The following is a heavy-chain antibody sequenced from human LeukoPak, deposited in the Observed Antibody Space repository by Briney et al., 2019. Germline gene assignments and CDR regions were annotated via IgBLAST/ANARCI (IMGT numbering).Heavy chain of an antibody. D-gene: IGHD5-18*01. J-gene: IGHJ4*02. V-gene: IGHV3-49*04. Sequence: GGSLRLSCTASGFTFGDYAMSWVRQAPGKGLEWVGFIRSKAYGGTTEYAASVKSRFTISRDDSKSIAYLQMNSLKTEDTAVYYCTRVTGIQLWPLSGVDYWGQGTLVTVSS. CDR2: IRSKAYGGTT. CDR3: TRVTGIQLWPLSGVDY. CDR1: GFTFGDYA.